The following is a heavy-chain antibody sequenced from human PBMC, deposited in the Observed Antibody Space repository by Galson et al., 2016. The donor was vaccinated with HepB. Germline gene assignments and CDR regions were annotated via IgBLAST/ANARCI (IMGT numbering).Heavy chain of an antibody. CDR2: IKSKTDGGTK. Sequence: SLRLCCTASGFTFSNAWMSWIRQSPRKGLEWVRRIKSKTDGGTKDYAAPVKGRFTLSRHDSKNTLYLQMNGLKTEETVVSYCTTRWFDPWGQGTLVTVSS. V-gene: IGHV3-15*01. CDR1: GFTFSNAW. J-gene: IGHJ5*02. CDR3: TTRWFDP.